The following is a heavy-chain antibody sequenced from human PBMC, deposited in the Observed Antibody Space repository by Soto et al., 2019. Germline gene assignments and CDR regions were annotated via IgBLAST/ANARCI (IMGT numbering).Heavy chain of an antibody. D-gene: IGHD7-27*01. V-gene: IGHV3-30-3*01. CDR3: ARDPKTSGGQHWEFKYFDS. J-gene: IGHJ4*02. CDR2: ISYDGTNK. Sequence: PGGSLRLSCAASGFSFSISPMHWVRQAPGKGPEWVALISYDGTNKFYADSVKGRFTISRDNSKSTLYLQVDSLRPEDAAVYYCARDPKTSGGQHWEFKYFDSWGQGTLVTVSS. CDR1: GFSFSISP.